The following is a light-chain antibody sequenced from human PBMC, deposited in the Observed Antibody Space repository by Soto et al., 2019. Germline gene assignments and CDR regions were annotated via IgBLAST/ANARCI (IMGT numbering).Light chain of an antibody. J-gene: IGKJ1*01. CDR3: QQYHNRPPWT. V-gene: IGKV3D-15*01. CDR1: QSISYN. CDR2: GAS. Sequence: EIVMTQSPATLSVSPGERATLSCRASQSISYNLAWYQQKPGQAPRLLMYGASIRATGIPARFSGSGSGTEFTLTISSLQSEDFAVYYCQQYHNRPPWTFGQGTKVDIK.